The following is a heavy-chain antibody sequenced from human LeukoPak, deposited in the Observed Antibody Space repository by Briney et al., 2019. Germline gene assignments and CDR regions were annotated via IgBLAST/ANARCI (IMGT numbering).Heavy chain of an antibody. V-gene: IGHV3-23*01. CDR1: GFTFSSYA. D-gene: IGHD6-13*01. CDR2: ISGSGGST. J-gene: IGHJ3*01. CDR3: ARRSAPGSFDGFDV. Sequence: GGSLRLSCAASGFTFSSYAMSWVRQAPGKGLEWVSAISGSGGSTYYADSVRGRFAISRDKSKNTLYLQMNSLRAEDTAVYYCARRSAPGSFDGFDVWGQGTRVTVSS.